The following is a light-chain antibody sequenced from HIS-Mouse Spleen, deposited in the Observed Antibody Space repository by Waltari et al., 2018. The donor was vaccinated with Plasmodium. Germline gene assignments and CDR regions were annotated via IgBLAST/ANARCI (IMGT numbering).Light chain of an antibody. CDR3: QQYNSYSWT. V-gene: IGKV1-5*03. Sequence: DIQMTQSPSTLSASVGDRVTITCRASQSISSWLAWYQQKPGKAPKLLIYKAASVESGVPSRFSGSGSGTEFTLTISSLQPDDFATYYCQQYNSYSWTFGQGTKVEIK. CDR2: KAA. CDR1: QSISSW. J-gene: IGKJ1*01.